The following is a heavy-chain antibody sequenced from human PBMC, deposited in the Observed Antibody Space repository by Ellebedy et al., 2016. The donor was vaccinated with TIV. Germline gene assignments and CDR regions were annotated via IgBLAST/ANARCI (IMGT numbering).Heavy chain of an antibody. D-gene: IGHD3-10*01. Sequence: GGSLRLXXEASGFIFSTYAMSWVRQAPGKGLEWVSAISGSGDNTYYADSVKGRFIISRDNSRNTLYVQINSLRVEDTAVYFCAKIGEPYGSETIVKYYYDGLDVWGQGTTVTVSS. CDR1: GFIFSTYA. V-gene: IGHV3-23*01. CDR3: AKIGEPYGSETIVKYYYDGLDV. CDR2: ISGSGDNT. J-gene: IGHJ6*02.